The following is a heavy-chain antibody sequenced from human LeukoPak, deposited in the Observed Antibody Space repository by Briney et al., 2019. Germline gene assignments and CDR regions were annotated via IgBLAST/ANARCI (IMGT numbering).Heavy chain of an antibody. Sequence: SETLSLTCIVSGGSISSGGYYWSWIRQHPGKGLEWIGYIYYSGSTYYNPSLKSRVTISVDTSKNQFSLKLSSVTAADTAVYYCARATGVYCSSTSCFFDYWVQGTLVTVSS. V-gene: IGHV4-31*03. CDR3: ARATGVYCSSTSCFFDY. CDR2: IYYSGST. D-gene: IGHD2-2*01. J-gene: IGHJ4*02. CDR1: GGSISSGGYY.